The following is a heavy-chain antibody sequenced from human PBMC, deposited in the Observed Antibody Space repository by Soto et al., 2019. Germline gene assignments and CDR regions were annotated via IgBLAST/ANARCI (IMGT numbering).Heavy chain of an antibody. CDR1: GFTFSSYA. J-gene: IGHJ4*02. CDR3: AKESLSGSGVLSV. Sequence: PGGSLRLSCAASGFTFSSYAMHWVRQAPGKGLEWVAVISYDGSNKYYADSVKGRFTISRDNSKNTLYLQMNSLRAEDTAVYYCAKESLSGSGVLSVWGQGTLVTVSS. CDR2: ISYDGSNK. D-gene: IGHD6-19*01. V-gene: IGHV3-30-3*01.